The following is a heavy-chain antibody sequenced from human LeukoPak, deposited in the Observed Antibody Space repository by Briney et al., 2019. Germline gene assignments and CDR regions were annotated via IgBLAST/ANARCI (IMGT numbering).Heavy chain of an antibody. J-gene: IGHJ6*03. CDR1: GGTFSSYA. Sequence: SVKVSCKASGGTFSSYAISWVRQAPGQGLEWMGRIIPIFGTANYAQKFQGRVTITTDESTSTAYMELSSLRSEDTAVYYCARGRRGTIFGVVTERPYYYYYYYMDVWGKGTTVTASS. CDR3: ARGRRGTIFGVVTERPYYYYYYYMDV. V-gene: IGHV1-69*05. CDR2: IIPIFGTA. D-gene: IGHD3-3*01.